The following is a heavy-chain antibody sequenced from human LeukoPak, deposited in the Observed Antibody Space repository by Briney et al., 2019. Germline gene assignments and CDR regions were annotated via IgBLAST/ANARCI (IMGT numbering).Heavy chain of an antibody. Sequence: GGSLRLSCAASGFTVSSNYMSWVRQAPGKGLEWVSAIYTGGSTYYAGSVKGRFTISRDNSKNTLYLQVNSLRAEDTAVYYCARNLYYYDSSGYYYYWGQGTLVTVSS. CDR2: IYTGGST. J-gene: IGHJ4*02. V-gene: IGHV3-66*01. D-gene: IGHD3-22*01. CDR1: GFTVSSNY. CDR3: ARNLYYYDSSGYYYY.